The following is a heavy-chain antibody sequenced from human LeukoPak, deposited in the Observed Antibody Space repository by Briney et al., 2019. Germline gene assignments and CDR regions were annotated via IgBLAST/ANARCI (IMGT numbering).Heavy chain of an antibody. D-gene: IGHD3-3*01. Sequence: SETLSLTCAVYGGSFSGYYWSWIRQPPGKGLEWIGEINHSGSTNYNPSLKSRVTISVDTSKNQFSLKLSSVTAADTAVYYCATVKLTIFGVVHRWFDPWGQGTLVTVSS. CDR1: GGSFSGYY. V-gene: IGHV4-34*01. J-gene: IGHJ5*02. CDR2: INHSGST. CDR3: ATVKLTIFGVVHRWFDP.